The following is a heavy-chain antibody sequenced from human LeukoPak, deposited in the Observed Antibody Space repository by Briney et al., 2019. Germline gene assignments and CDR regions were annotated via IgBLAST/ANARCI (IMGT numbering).Heavy chain of an antibody. CDR1: GFTFSSYS. V-gene: IGHV3-21*01. D-gene: IGHD3-22*01. CDR3: SRDTHAYDSSGYAAGY. J-gene: IGHJ4*02. CDR2: ISSSSSYI. Sequence: GGSLRLPCAASGFTFSSYSMNWVRQAPGKGLEWVSSISSSSSYIYYADSVKGRFTISRDNAKNSLYLQMNSLRAEDTAVYYCSRDTHAYDSSGYAAGYWGQGTLVTVSS.